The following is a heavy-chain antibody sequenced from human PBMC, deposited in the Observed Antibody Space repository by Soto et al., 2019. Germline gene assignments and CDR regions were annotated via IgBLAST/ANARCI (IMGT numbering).Heavy chain of an antibody. CDR2: ISHSGTT. V-gene: IGHV4-4*02. Sequence: QVQLEESGPGLVMPSGTLSLTCAVSGASISGSDWWNWVRQPPGKGLEWIGEISHSGTTIYNPSRKSRVTMAVDESKNHFSLKLTSVTAADTAVYFCARDFKAPNDAWAFDYWGQGALVTVSS. J-gene: IGHJ4*02. D-gene: IGHD1-1*01. CDR1: GASISGSDW. CDR3: ARDFKAPNDAWAFDY.